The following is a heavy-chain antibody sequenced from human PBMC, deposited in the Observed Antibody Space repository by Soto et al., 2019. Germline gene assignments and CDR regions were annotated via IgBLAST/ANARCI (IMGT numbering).Heavy chain of an antibody. D-gene: IGHD6-13*01. CDR2: ISGSGGGA. CDR3: AKDFQAAGMVVHDS. CDR1: GFSFSNFA. V-gene: IGHV3-23*01. Sequence: EVQLLESGGDLVQPGGSLRLSCAGSGFSFSNFAMGWVRQAPGKGLEWVSSISGSGGGARYADSVKGRFTISRDNSRSTLFLQMNSLRVEDTAVYYCAKDFQAAGMVVHDSWGQGTLVTVSS. J-gene: IGHJ5*01.